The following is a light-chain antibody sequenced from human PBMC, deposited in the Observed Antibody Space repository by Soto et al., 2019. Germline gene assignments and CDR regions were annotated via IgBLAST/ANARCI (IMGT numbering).Light chain of an antibody. V-gene: IGKV3-15*01. CDR3: QQYNNWPWT. J-gene: IGKJ1*01. Sequence: ETVMTQSPVTLSVSPGERATLSCRASQSVSNNLAWYQHKPGQAPRLLINGADTRATGVPARFSGSGSGTEFTLTISSLQSEDFAIYYCQQYNNWPWTFGQGTKVDIK. CDR2: GAD. CDR1: QSVSNN.